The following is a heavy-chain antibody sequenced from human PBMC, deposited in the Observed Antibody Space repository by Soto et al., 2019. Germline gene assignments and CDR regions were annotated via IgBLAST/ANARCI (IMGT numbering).Heavy chain of an antibody. J-gene: IGHJ4*02. V-gene: IGHV3-23*01. CDR1: GITFSSYA. Sequence: EVQVLESGGGLVQPGGSLRLSCAASGITFSSYAMTWVRQAPGKGLEWVSTISGNGRVTYYSDSVKGRFTISRDNSKNTVYLQMNSLRAEDTALYYCALRGDSIGYFESWGQGVLVTVSS. CDR3: ALRGDSIGYFES. D-gene: IGHD2-15*01. CDR2: ISGNGRVT.